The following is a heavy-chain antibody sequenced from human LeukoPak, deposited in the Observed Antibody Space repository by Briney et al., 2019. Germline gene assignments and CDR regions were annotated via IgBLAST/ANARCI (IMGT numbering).Heavy chain of an antibody. Sequence: SGGSLRLSCTASGFTFSTYAMHWVRQAPGKGLEWVAVISYDGSNKYYADSVKGRFTISRDNSKNTLYLQVNSLRAEDTAVYYCARDLYSSGYFDYWGQGTLVTVSS. J-gene: IGHJ4*02. CDR2: ISYDGSNK. V-gene: IGHV3-30-3*01. D-gene: IGHD6-19*01. CDR3: ARDLYSSGYFDY. CDR1: GFTFSTYA.